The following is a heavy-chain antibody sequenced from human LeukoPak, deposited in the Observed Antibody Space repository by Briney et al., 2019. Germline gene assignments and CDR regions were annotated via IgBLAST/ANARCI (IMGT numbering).Heavy chain of an antibody. V-gene: IGHV3-74*01. CDR3: AELGITMIGGV. J-gene: IGHJ6*04. D-gene: IGHD3-10*02. CDR1: GFTFSSHW. CDR2: INTDGSIT. Sequence: PGGSLRLSCAASGFTFSSHWMHWVRQAPGEGLLWVSRINTDGSITTYADSVKGRFTISRDNAKNSLYLQMNSLRAEDTAVYYCAELGITMIGGVWGKGTTVTISS.